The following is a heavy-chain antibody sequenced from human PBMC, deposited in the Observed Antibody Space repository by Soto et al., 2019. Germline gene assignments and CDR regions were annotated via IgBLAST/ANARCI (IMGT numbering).Heavy chain of an antibody. CDR1: GYTFTGYY. V-gene: IGHV1-2*04. Sequence: ASVKVSCKASGYTFTGYYMHWVRQAPGQGLEWMGWINPNSGGTNYAQKFQGWVTMTRDTSISTAYMELSRLRSDDPAVYYCAVTVVPAASSYYGMAVWGQGTTVTVSS. CDR3: AVTVVPAASSYYGMAV. J-gene: IGHJ6*02. D-gene: IGHD2-2*01. CDR2: INPNSGGT.